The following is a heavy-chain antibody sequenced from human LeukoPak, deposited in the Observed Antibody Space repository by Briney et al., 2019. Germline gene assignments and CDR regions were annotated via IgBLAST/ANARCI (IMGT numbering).Heavy chain of an antibody. Sequence: GGSLRLSCAASGFTFSNYNMHWVRQAPGKGLEWLSYISTSSGTIYYADSVKGRFTISRDNAKNSLYLQMNSLRAEDTAVYYCARDLRDYGDYEGWFDPWGQGTLVTVSS. V-gene: IGHV3-48*04. D-gene: IGHD4-17*01. CDR3: ARDLRDYGDYEGWFDP. J-gene: IGHJ5*02. CDR2: ISTSSGTI. CDR1: GFTFSNYN.